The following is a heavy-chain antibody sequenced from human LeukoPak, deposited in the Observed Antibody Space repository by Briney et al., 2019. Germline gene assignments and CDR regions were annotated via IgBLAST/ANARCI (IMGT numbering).Heavy chain of an antibody. CDR1: GGSFSGYY. J-gene: IGHJ4*02. D-gene: IGHD6-6*01. V-gene: IGHV4-34*01. CDR3: ARGQPFEYSSSSGEDY. Sequence: PSETLSLTCAVYGGSFSGYYWSWIRQPPGKGLEWIGEINHSGSTNYNPSLKSRVTISVDTSKNQFSLKLSSVTAADTAVYYCARGQPFEYSSSSGEDYWGQGTLVTVSS. CDR2: INHSGST.